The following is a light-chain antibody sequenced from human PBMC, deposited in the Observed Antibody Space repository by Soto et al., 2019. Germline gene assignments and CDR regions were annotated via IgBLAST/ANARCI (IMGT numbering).Light chain of an antibody. V-gene: IGLV1-40*01. CDR2: GNT. CDR1: SSNIGAGYD. J-gene: IGLJ2*01. Sequence: QSVLTQPPSVSGSPGQRVTISFTGSSSNIGAGYDVHWYQQLPGRAPKLLIYGNTNRPSGVPDLFSGSKSGTSASLAITGIQAEDEADYYCLSFDSSLSVVLGGGTKLTVL. CDR3: LSFDSSLSVV.